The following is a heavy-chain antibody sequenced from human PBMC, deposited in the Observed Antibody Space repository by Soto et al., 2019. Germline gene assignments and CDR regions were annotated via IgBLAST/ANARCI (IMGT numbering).Heavy chain of an antibody. CDR3: TPDILTDGYGMDV. J-gene: IGHJ6*02. CDR2: INPGNGNT. V-gene: IGHV1-3*01. Sequence: GASVKVSCKASGYIFTTYAIHWVRQAPGQRLEWMGWINPGNGNTKYSQKFQDRVTFTRDTSANTAYMELNSLKTEDTAVYYCTPDILTDGYGMDVWGQGTTVTVSS. D-gene: IGHD3-9*01. CDR1: GYIFTTYA.